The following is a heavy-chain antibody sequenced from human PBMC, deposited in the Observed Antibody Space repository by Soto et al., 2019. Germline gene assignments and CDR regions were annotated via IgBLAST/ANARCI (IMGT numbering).Heavy chain of an antibody. CDR2: ISGSGGST. Sequence: VQLLESGGGLVQPGGSLRLSCAASGFTFSSYAMSWVRQAPGKGLEWVSAISGSGGSTYYADSVKGRFTISRDNSKNTLYLQMNSLRAEDTAVYYCAKDLDPTGIVLVPAAIRAWGKGTLVTVSS. CDR3: AKDLDPTGIVLVPAAIRA. D-gene: IGHD2-2*01. CDR1: GFTFSSYA. V-gene: IGHV3-23*01. J-gene: IGHJ5*02.